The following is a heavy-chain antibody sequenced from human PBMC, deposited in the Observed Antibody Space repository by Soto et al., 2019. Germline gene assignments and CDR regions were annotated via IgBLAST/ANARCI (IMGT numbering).Heavy chain of an antibody. Sequence: PGGSLRLSCAASGFTFDDYAMHWVRQAPGKGLEWVSGISWNSGSIGYADSVKGRFTISRDNAKNSLYLQMNSLRAEDTALYYCAKARGVHYYDSSGGFDYWGQGT. V-gene: IGHV3-9*01. D-gene: IGHD3-22*01. CDR2: ISWNSGSI. J-gene: IGHJ4*02. CDR1: GFTFDDYA. CDR3: AKARGVHYYDSSGGFDY.